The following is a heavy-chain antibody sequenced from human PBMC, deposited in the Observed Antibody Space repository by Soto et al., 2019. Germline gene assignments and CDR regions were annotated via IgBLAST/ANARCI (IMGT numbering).Heavy chain of an antibody. V-gene: IGHV3-23*01. CDR1: GFTFSSYA. Sequence: GESLKISCAASGFTFSSYAMSWVRQAPGKGLEWVSAISGSGGSTYYADSVKGRFTISRDNSKNTLYLQMNSLRAEDTAVYYCAKDLEQSTFDYWGQGTLVTVSS. CDR2: ISGSGGST. D-gene: IGHD1-1*01. J-gene: IGHJ4*02. CDR3: AKDLEQSTFDY.